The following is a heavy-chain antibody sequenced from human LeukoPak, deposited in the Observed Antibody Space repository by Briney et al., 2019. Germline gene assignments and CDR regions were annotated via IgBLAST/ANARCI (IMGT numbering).Heavy chain of an antibody. V-gene: IGHV1-69*04. J-gene: IGHJ4*02. CDR2: IIPILGIA. CDR3: ARLRSYYDSSGYYYLDY. Sequence: SVKVSCKASGGTFSSYAISWVRQAPGQGLEWMGRIIPILGIANYAQKFQGRVTITADKSTSTAYMELSSLRSEDTAVYYCARLRSYYDSSGYYYLDYWGQGTLVTVSS. CDR1: GGTFSSYA. D-gene: IGHD3-22*01.